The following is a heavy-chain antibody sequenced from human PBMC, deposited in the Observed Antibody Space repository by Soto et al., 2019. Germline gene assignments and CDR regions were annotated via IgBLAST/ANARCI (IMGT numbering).Heavy chain of an antibody. CDR1: GCSISSSSYY. J-gene: IGHJ1*01. CDR2: IYYSGRT. D-gene: IGHD3-22*01. Sequence: QLQLQESGPGLVKPSETLSLTCTVSGCSISSSSYYWGWIRQPPGKGLEWIGSIYYSGRTYYNPYLKCSVPLSVDTSNHQFPLRLSFVTAADTTVYYWGKNTGDSSGYSLFQHWGQGTLVTVSS. CDR3: GKNTGDSSGYSLFQH. V-gene: IGHV4-39*01.